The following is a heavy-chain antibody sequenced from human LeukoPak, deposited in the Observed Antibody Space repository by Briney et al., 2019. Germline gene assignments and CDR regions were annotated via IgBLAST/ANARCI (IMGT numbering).Heavy chain of an antibody. CDR1: GGSFSGYY. J-gene: IGHJ3*02. Sequence: SETLSLTCAVYGGSFSGYYWSWIRQPPGKGLEWIGEINHSGSTNYNPSLKSRVTMSVDTSKNQFSLKLSSVTAADTAVYYCASVGNWNDGGAFDIWGQGTMVTVSS. D-gene: IGHD1-1*01. CDR2: INHSGST. V-gene: IGHV4-34*01. CDR3: ASVGNWNDGGAFDI.